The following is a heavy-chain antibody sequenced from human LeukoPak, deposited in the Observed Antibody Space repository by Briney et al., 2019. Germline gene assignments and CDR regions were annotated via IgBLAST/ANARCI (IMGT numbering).Heavy chain of an antibody. D-gene: IGHD4-23*01. CDR1: GGSISSYY. CDR3: ARDGGYGGNFDY. V-gene: IGHV4-59*01. CDR2: IYYSGST. Sequence: SETLSPTCTVSGGSISSYYWSWIRQPPGKGLEWIGYIYYSGSTNYNPSLKSRVTISVDTSKNQFSLKLSSVTAADTAVYYCARDGGYGGNFDYWGQGTLVTVSS. J-gene: IGHJ4*02.